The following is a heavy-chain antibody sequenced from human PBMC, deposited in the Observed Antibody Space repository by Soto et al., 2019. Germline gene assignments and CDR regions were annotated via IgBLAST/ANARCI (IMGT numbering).Heavy chain of an antibody. J-gene: IGHJ5*01. D-gene: IGHD3-3*01. Sequence: EVQLLESGGGLVQPGGSLRLSCSASGFTLSHFWMSWVRQVPGKGLEWVADINLDGSEKNYVDSVRGRFTLSRDNAQNSVYLQMNSLTVEDTAVYYCARESHMATLFAVVIKGWIDSWGQGTLVTVSS. CDR1: GFTLSHFW. V-gene: IGHV3-7*03. CDR3: ARESHMATLFAVVIKGWIDS. CDR2: INLDGSEK.